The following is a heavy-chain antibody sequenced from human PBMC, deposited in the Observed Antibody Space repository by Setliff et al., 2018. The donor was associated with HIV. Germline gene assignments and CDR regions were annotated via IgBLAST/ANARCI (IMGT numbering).Heavy chain of an antibody. Sequence: ASVKVSCKISGYTLTELSIHWARQAPGKGLESMANFDPEDGETFYAQKFQGRLTMTEDTSTDTAYMELSSLRSDDTAMYYCATDPGYSSTWYSESFQHWGQGTVVTVSS. CDR1: GYTLTELS. V-gene: IGHV1-24*01. CDR2: FDPEDGET. CDR3: ATDPGYSSTWYSESFQH. J-gene: IGHJ1*01. D-gene: IGHD6-13*01.